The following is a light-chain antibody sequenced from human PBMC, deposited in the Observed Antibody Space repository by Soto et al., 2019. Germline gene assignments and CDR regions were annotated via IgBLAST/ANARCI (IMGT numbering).Light chain of an antibody. CDR3: QSYDSSNQV. CDR1: SGSIASNY. CDR2: EDN. V-gene: IGLV6-57*04. J-gene: IGLJ1*01. Sequence: NFMLTQPHAVAESPGKTVAISCTRSSGSIASNYVQGYQQRPGSAPTTVIYEDNQRPSGVPDRFSGSIDSSSNSASLTISGLKTEDEADYYCQSYDSSNQVFGTGTKVTVL.